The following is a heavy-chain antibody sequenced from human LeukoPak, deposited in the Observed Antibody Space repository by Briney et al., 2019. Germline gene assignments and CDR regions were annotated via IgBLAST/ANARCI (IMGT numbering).Heavy chain of an antibody. CDR3: ARGGGLDA. Sequence: GGSLRLSCAASGFTFSSYWMNWARQAPGKGLEWVASINHNGNVNYYVDSVKGRFTISRDNAKNSLYLQISNLRAEDTAVYFCARGGGLDAWGQGATVTVSS. CDR2: INHNGNVN. D-gene: IGHD3-16*01. V-gene: IGHV3-7*03. CDR1: GFTFSSYW. J-gene: IGHJ6*02.